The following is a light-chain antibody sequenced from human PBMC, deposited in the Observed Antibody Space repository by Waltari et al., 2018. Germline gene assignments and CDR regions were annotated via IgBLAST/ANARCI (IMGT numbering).Light chain of an antibody. CDR1: SPRTYD. CDR2: GQN. Sequence: SSGLTQDPAVSVALGQTVRITCQGGSPRTYDASWYQQKPGQAPILVIFGQNNRPSGIPDRFSGSSSGSMASLTITGAQAEDEADYYCGSRDSSVNLPYVFGTGTKVTVL. J-gene: IGLJ1*01. CDR3: GSRDSSVNLPYV. V-gene: IGLV3-19*01.